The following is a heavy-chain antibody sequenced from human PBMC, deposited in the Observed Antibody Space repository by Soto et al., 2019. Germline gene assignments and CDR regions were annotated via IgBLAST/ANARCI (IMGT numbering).Heavy chain of an antibody. J-gene: IGHJ6*02. D-gene: IGHD6-25*01. Sequence: GGSLRLSCAASGFTVSSNYMSWVRQAPGKGLEWVSVIYSGGSTYYADSVKGRFTISRDNSKNTLYLQMNSLRAEDTAVYYCAREAATRSYGMDVWGQGTTVTVSS. CDR3: AREAATRSYGMDV. V-gene: IGHV3-53*01. CDR2: IYSGGST. CDR1: GFTVSSNY.